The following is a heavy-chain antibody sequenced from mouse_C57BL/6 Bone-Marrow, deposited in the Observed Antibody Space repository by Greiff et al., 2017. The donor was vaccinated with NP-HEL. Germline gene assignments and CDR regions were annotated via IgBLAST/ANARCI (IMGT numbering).Heavy chain of an antibody. Sequence: VQGVESGPELVRPGASVKISCKAPGYTFTSHWMQWVRQRPGQGLEWIGEIFPGSGSTSYNEKFKGKATLTVDTSSSTAYMQLSSRTSEDSAVYFCARPYGSSTWFAYWGQGTLVTVSA. CDR2: IFPGSGST. D-gene: IGHD1-1*01. J-gene: IGHJ3*01. CDR3: ARPYGSSTWFAY. V-gene: IGHV1-56*01. CDR1: GYTFTSHW.